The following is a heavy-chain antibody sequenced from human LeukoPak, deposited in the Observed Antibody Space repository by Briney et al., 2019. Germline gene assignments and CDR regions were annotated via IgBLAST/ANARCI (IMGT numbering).Heavy chain of an antibody. J-gene: IGHJ6*02. Sequence: SETLSLTCTVSGGSISSYYWSWIRQPPGKGLEWIGYIYYSGSTNYNPPLKSRVTISVDTSKNQFSLKLSSVTAADTAVYYCARDQVSGSYYYYGMDVWGQGTTVTVSS. V-gene: IGHV4-59*01. CDR1: GGSISSYY. CDR3: ARDQVSGSYYYYGMDV. CDR2: IYYSGST. D-gene: IGHD2-8*01.